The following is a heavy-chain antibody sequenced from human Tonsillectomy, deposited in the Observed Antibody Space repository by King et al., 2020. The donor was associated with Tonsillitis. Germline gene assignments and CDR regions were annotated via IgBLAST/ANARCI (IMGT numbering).Heavy chain of an antibody. J-gene: IGHJ5*01. CDR3: ARGYCNRIGCYRRFDS. CDR2: IDHSGST. Sequence: VQLQQWGAGPLKPSETLSLTCAVYGGSFSGYYWSWIRQPPGKGLEWIGEIDHSGSTDYNPSLKSRVTISVDTSKNQFSVKLTSLTAADTAVYYCARGYCNRIGCYRRFDSWGQGTLVTVSS. CDR1: GGSFSGYY. V-gene: IGHV4-34*01. D-gene: IGHD2-2*02.